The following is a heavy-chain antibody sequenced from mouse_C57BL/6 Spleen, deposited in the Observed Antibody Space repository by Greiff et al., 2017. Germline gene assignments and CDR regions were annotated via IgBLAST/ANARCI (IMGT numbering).Heavy chain of an antibody. J-gene: IGHJ4*01. Sequence: QVQLQQSGAELVRPGTSVKVSCKASGYAFTNYLIEWVKQRPGQGLEWIGVINPGSGGTNYNEKFKGKATLTADKSSSTAYMQLSSLTSEDSAVYFCARGGYATLYYAMDYWGQGTSVTVSS. V-gene: IGHV1-54*01. CDR3: ARGGYATLYYAMDY. CDR2: INPGSGGT. CDR1: GYAFTNYL. D-gene: IGHD3-1*01.